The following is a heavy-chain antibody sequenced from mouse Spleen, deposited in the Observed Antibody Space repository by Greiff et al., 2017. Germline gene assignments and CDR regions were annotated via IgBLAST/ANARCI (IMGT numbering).Heavy chain of an antibody. CDR1: GFNIKDYY. CDR3: TLLTGTGYYFDY. J-gene: IGHJ2*01. Sequence: EVQLQQSGAELVRPGASVKLSCTASGFNIKDYYMHWVKQRPEQGLEWIGRIDPEDGDTEYAPKFQGKATMTADTSSNTAYLQLSSLTSEDTAVYYCTLLTGTGYYFDYWGQGTTLTVSS. D-gene: IGHD4-1*01. V-gene: IGHV14-1*01. CDR2: IDPEDGDT.